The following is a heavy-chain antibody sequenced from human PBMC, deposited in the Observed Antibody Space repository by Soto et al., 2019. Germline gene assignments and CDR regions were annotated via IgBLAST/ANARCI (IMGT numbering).Heavy chain of an antibody. Sequence: QVQLQQSGPGLVKPSQTLSLTCAISGDNVFRNGVAWNWFRQSPSRGLEWLGRTYYRSKSDNEYAVSVKGRSTITLETSINQLSLQLYSVAPKDSAVDYCARGKNSAFDICGQGTLVIVAS. V-gene: IGHV6-1*01. CDR3: ARGKNSAFDI. J-gene: IGHJ3*02. CDR1: GDNVFRNGVA. CDR2: TYYRSKSDN. D-gene: IGHD1-7*01.